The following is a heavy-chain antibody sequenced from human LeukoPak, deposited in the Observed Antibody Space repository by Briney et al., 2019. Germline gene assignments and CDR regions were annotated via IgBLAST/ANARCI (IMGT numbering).Heavy chain of an antibody. CDR3: AKCIAAAGTLSPPFDY. CDR1: GFTFSSYA. Sequence: PGGSLRLSCAASGFTFSSYAMNWVRQAPGKGLEWVSSISGSGGNTYYADSVKGRFTISRDNSKKTLYLQMNSLRAEDTAIYYCAKCIAAAGTLSPPFDYWGQGTLVTVSS. CDR2: ISGSGGNT. D-gene: IGHD6-13*01. J-gene: IGHJ4*02. V-gene: IGHV3-23*01.